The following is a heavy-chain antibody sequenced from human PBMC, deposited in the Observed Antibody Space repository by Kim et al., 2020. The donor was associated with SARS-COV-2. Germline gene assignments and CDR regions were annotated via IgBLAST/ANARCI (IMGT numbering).Heavy chain of an antibody. D-gene: IGHD2-15*01. V-gene: IGHV1-18*01. CDR3: ARVSWDIVVVVAATPDY. CDR2: ISAYNGNT. Sequence: ASVKVSCKASGYTFTSYGISWVRQAPGQGLEWMGWISAYNGNTNYAQKLQGRVTMTTDTSTSTAYMELRSLRSDDTAVYYCARVSWDIVVVVAATPDYWGQGTLVTVSS. CDR1: GYTFTSYG. J-gene: IGHJ4*02.